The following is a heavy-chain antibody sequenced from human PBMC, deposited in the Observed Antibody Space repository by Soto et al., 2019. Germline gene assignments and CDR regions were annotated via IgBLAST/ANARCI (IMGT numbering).Heavy chain of an antibody. V-gene: IGHV4-4*02. D-gene: IGHD3-10*01. J-gene: IGHJ4*02. Sequence: SSATLSITCAVSGVSLTSGNWWTWVRQSPQRGLEYIGEIFHDGTANYYPSFERRVAMSVDTSRNQFSLKLTSVTAADTAVYFCARLVYDTRLNYMYFDFWGPGTLVTVSS. CDR1: GVSLTSGNW. CDR2: IFHDGTA. CDR3: ARLVYDTRLNYMYFDF.